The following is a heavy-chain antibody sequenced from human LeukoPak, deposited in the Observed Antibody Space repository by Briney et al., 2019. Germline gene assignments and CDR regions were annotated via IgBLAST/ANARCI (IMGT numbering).Heavy chain of an antibody. CDR3: ARVSYYNSGTVDY. CDR2: INPNSGGT. V-gene: IGHV1-2*02. D-gene: IGHD3-10*01. Sequence: ASVKVSCKASGYIFTGYCMHWVRQAPGQGLEWMGWINPNSGGTNYAQKFQGRVTMTRDTSITTAYMDLSRLRSDDTAVYYCARVSYYNSGTVDYWGQGTLVTVSS. J-gene: IGHJ4*02. CDR1: GYIFTGYC.